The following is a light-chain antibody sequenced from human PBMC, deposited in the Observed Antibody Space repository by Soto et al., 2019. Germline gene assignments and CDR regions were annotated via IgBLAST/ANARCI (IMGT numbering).Light chain of an antibody. J-gene: IGKJ1*01. CDR2: KAS. CDR1: QSISSW. Sequence: DIQMTQSPSTLSASVGDRVTIPCRASQSISSWLAWYQQKPGTAPNLLIYKASTLQSGVPSRFSGSGSGTEFTLTISSLQPDDSATYYCQQYNDNWTFGQGTKVDTK. V-gene: IGKV1-5*03. CDR3: QQYNDNWT.